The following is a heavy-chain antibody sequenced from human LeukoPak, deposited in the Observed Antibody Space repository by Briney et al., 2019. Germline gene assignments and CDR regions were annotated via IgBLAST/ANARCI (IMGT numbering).Heavy chain of an antibody. CDR3: ARDRSGSRWRWFDP. Sequence: SQTLSLTCTVSSGSISRGGYFWSWVRQYPGKGLEWIGYIYYSGSAYQNPSLQSRVTISIDTTKNQFSLKLNSVTAADTAVYYCARDRSGSRWRWFDPWGQGTLVTVSS. CDR2: IYYSGSA. CDR1: SGSISRGGYF. D-gene: IGHD6-13*01. J-gene: IGHJ5*02. V-gene: IGHV4-31*03.